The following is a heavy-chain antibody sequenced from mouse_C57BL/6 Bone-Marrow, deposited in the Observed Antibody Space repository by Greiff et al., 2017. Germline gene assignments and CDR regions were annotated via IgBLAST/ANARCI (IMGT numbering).Heavy chain of an antibody. J-gene: IGHJ1*03. Sequence: VQLQESGAELARPGASVKMSCKASGYTFTSYTMHWVKQRPGQGLEWIGYINPSSGYTKYNQKFKDKATLTADKSSSTAYMQLSSLTSEDTAIYYCARGGAGYWYFDVWGTGTTVTVSS. CDR2: INPSSGYT. CDR3: ARGGAGYWYFDV. CDR1: GYTFTSYT. V-gene: IGHV1-4*01.